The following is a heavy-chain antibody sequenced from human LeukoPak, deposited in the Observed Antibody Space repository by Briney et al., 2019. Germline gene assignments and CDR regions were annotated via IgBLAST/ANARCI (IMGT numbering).Heavy chain of an antibody. D-gene: IGHD1-26*01. CDR2: INSKSGGT. Sequence: GASVKVSCKASGYTSTSYFMHWVRQAPGQGLEWMGWINSKSGGTNYAQKFQGRVTMTRDTSISTAYMDLSRLRSDDAAVYYCARSIVGATPINYWGQGTLVTVSS. V-gene: IGHV1-2*02. J-gene: IGHJ4*02. CDR1: GYTSTSYF. CDR3: ARSIVGATPINY.